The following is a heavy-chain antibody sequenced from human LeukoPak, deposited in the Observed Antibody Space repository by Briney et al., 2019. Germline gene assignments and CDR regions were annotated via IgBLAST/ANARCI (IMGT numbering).Heavy chain of an antibody. D-gene: IGHD1-7*01. Sequence: ASVKVSCKASGYTFVTYGITWVRQAPGQGLEWMGWINPHKGNTNYAQNFQDRVTMTTDTATTTAYMELRSLRSDDTAVYYCAKDERNWNYNLASQTYDWGQGTLVTVSS. CDR1: GYTFVTYG. J-gene: IGHJ4*02. CDR2: INPHKGNT. CDR3: AKDERNWNYNLASQTYD. V-gene: IGHV1-18*01.